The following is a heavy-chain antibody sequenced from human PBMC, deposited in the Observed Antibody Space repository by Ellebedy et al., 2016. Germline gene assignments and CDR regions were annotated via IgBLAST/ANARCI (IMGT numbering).Heavy chain of an antibody. CDR2: ISSIGSTI. Sequence: GESLKISCAASGFTFSTYSMNWVRQAPGKGLEWVSYISSIGSTIYYADSVEGRFTLSRDNAKNSLYLQMNSLRAEDTALYYCARVYGDYRIDCWGQGTLVTVSS. CDR3: ARVYGDYRIDC. D-gene: IGHD4-17*01. J-gene: IGHJ4*02. V-gene: IGHV3-48*04. CDR1: GFTFSTYS.